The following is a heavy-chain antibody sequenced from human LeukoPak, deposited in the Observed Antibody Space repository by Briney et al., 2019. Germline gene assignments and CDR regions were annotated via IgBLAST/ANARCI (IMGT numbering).Heavy chain of an antibody. CDR1: GFTVSSNY. V-gene: IGHV3-53*01. Sequence: PGGSLRLSCAASGFTVSSNYMGWVRQAPGKGLEWVSVIYSGGSAYYADSVKGRFTISRDNPKNTLYLQMNSLRAEDTAVYYCARVGDGSGWFVYWGQGTLVTVSS. CDR3: ARVGDGSGWFVY. CDR2: IYSGGSA. D-gene: IGHD6-19*01. J-gene: IGHJ4*02.